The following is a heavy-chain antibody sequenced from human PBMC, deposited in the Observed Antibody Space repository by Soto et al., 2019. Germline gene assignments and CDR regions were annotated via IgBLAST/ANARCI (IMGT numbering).Heavy chain of an antibody. V-gene: IGHV4-59*01. Sequence: PSETLSLTCTVSGGSISSYYWSWIRQAPGKGLEWIGYIYYSGSTNYNPSFMGRITISVDTSKNQFSLRLDSVTAADTAVYYCARDYRWFDPWGQGTLVTVSS. J-gene: IGHJ5*02. CDR2: IYYSGST. CDR1: GGSISSYY. CDR3: ARDYRWFDP.